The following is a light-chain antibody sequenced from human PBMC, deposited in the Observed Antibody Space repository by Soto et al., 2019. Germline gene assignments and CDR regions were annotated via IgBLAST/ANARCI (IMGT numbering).Light chain of an antibody. CDR1: QSISTY. Sequence: DIQMTQSPSFLSTSVGDRVTITCRASQSISTYLNCYQQMPGEPPTLLIFAASSVQSGVPSRFSGTGSGTDFTLTISSLQREYFATNSCPKTFGQGTKVEIK. J-gene: IGKJ1*01. CDR3: PKT. CDR2: AAS. V-gene: IGKV1-39*02.